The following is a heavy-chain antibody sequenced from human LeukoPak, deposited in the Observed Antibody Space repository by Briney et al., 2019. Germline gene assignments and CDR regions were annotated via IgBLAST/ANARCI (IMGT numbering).Heavy chain of an antibody. Sequence: PGGSLRLSCAASGFTFGLYSMTWVRQAPGKGLEWVSLIDSNSNFMNYADSVKGRFTISRDNAKNSLYLQMNSLRAEDTAVYYCARVDSEAGTYLKNDSVAAASGGQGTLVTVSS. CDR2: IDSNSNFM. J-gene: IGHJ4*02. V-gene: IGHV3-21*01. CDR3: ARVDSEAGTYLKNDSVAAAS. CDR1: GFTFGLYS. D-gene: IGHD6-13*01.